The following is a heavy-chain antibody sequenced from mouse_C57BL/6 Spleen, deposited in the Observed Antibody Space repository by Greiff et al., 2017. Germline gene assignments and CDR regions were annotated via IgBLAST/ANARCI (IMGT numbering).Heavy chain of an antibody. CDR1: GYTFTSYW. V-gene: IGHV1-50*01. J-gene: IGHJ4*01. CDR3: ARGGSSHYAMDY. D-gene: IGHD1-1*01. Sequence: QVQLQQPGAELAKPGASVKLSCKASGYTFTSYWMQWVKQRPGQGLEWIGEIDPSDSYTNYNQKFKGKATLTVDTSSSTAYMQLSSLTSEDSAVYYCARGGSSHYAMDYWGQGTSVTVSS. CDR2: IDPSDSYT.